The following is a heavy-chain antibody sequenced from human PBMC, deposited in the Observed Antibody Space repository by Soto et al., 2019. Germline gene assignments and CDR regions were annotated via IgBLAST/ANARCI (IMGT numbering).Heavy chain of an antibody. J-gene: IGHJ4*02. D-gene: IGHD6-19*01. CDR3: ARVASIAVAGTVDY. CDR1: GYTVTSYG. CDR2: ISAYNGNT. V-gene: IGHV1-18*01. Sequence: GASVKVSCKASGYTVTSYGISWVRQAPGQVLEWMGWISAYNGNTNYAQKLQGRVTMTTDTSTSTAYMELRSLRSDDTAVYYCARVASIAVAGTVDYWGQGTLVTVSS.